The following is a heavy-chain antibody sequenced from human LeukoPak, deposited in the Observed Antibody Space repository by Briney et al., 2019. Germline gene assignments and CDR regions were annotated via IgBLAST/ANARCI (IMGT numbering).Heavy chain of an antibody. Sequence: GGSLRLSCAASGFTFSSYGMHWVRQAPGKGLEWVAVISYDGSNKYYADSVKGRFTISRDNSKNTLYLQMNSLRAEDTAVYYCAKGTGHSSSWFVNPFNWFDPWGQGTLVTVSS. CDR1: GFTFSSYG. J-gene: IGHJ5*02. CDR2: ISYDGSNK. V-gene: IGHV3-30*18. CDR3: AKGTGHSSSWFVNPFNWFDP. D-gene: IGHD6-13*01.